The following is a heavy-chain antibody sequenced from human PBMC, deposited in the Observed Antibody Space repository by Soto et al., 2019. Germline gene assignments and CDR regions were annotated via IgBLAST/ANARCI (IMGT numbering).Heavy chain of an antibody. J-gene: IGHJ4*02. V-gene: IGHV4-61*03. CDR1: GGSVSSGNFY. Sequence: LSLTCTVSGGSVSSGNFYWTWIRQPPGKGLEWIGYLHDSGITNYNPSLKSRVTISVDTSKNHFSLKLSSVTAADTAVYYCARDRGSAIDFWGQGTLVTVSS. CDR3: ARDRGSAIDF. D-gene: IGHD3-16*01. CDR2: LHDSGIT.